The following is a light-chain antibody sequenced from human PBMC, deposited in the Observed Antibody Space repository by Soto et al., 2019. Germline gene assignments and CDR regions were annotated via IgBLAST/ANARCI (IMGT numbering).Light chain of an antibody. V-gene: IGKV3D-15*01. J-gene: IGKJ1*01. CDR1: QSVGTS. Sequence: EVVMTQSPATLSVTPGQRVTLSCRASQSVGTSIAWYQQKPGQAPRLLIYGASSRATGIPDRFSGSGSGTDFTLTISSLQPDDFATYYCQQYNSYSTFGQGTKV. CDR2: GAS. CDR3: QQYNSYST.